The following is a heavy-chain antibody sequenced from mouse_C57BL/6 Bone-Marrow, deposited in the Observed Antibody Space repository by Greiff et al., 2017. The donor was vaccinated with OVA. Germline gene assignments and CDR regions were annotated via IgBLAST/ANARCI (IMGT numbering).Heavy chain of an antibody. CDR1: GFTFSDYG. V-gene: IGHV5-17*01. J-gene: IGHJ3*01. D-gene: IGHD2-1*01. Sequence: EVMLVESGGGLVKPGGSLKLSCAASGFTFSDYGMHWVRQAPEKGLEWVAYISSGSSTIYYADTVKGRFTISRDNAKNTLFLQMTSLRSEDTAMYYCARPRYGNYLAWFAYWGQGTLVTVSA. CDR2: ISSGSSTI. CDR3: ARPRYGNYLAWFAY.